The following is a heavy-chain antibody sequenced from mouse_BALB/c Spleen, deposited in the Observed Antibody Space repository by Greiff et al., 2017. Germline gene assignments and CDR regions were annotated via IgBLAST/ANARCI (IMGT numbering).Heavy chain of an antibody. CDR1: GFSLTSYG. J-gene: IGHJ3*01. V-gene: IGHV2-9*02. Sequence: VQRVESGPGLVAPSQSLSISCTASGFSLTSYGVHWVRQPPGEGLEWLGVIWAGGSTNYNSALMSRLSISKDNSKSQVFLKMNSLQTDDTAMYYCARVDPEWFAYWGQGTLVTVSA. CDR2: IWAGGST. CDR3: ARVDPEWFAY.